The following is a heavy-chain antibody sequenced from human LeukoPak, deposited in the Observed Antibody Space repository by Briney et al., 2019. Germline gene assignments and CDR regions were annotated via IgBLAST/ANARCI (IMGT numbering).Heavy chain of an antibody. CDR3: ARFSYYGSGSYYTTFDY. Sequence: GGSLRLSCAASGFTFSSYWMSWVRQAPGKGREWVANIKQDGSEKYYVDSVKGRFTISRDNAKNSLYLQMNSLRAEDTAVYYCARFSYYGSGSYYTTFDYWGQGTLVTVSS. J-gene: IGHJ4*02. V-gene: IGHV3-7*01. D-gene: IGHD3-10*01. CDR1: GFTFSSYW. CDR2: IKQDGSEK.